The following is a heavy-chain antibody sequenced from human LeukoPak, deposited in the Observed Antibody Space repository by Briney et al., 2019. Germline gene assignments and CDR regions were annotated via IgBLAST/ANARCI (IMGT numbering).Heavy chain of an antibody. Sequence: GASVKVSCKASGYTFTDYYIHWVRQAPGQGLEWMGWISAYNGNTNYAQKLQGRVTMTTDTSTSTAYMELRSLRSDDTAVYYCARERWLQNHPNDYWGQGTLVTVSS. CDR1: GYTFTDYY. CDR3: ARERWLQNHPNDY. D-gene: IGHD5-24*01. CDR2: ISAYNGNT. V-gene: IGHV1-18*04. J-gene: IGHJ4*02.